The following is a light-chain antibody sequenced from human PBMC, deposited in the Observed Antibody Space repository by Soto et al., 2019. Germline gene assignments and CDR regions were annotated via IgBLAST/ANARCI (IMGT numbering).Light chain of an antibody. CDR3: QQYNAYPWT. CDR2: KAS. Sequence: DIQMTQSPSTLSASVGDRVTIACRSSQSIISWLAWYQQKPGKAPKLLIYKASTLESGVPSNFSGSGSGTEFSLTISSLQPEDFATYYCQQYNAYPWTFGQGTKVDI. CDR1: QSIISW. J-gene: IGKJ1*01. V-gene: IGKV1-5*03.